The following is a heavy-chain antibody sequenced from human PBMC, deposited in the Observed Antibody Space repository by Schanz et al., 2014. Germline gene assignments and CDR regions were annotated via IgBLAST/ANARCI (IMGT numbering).Heavy chain of an antibody. J-gene: IGHJ6*03. Sequence: EVQLVESGGGLVQPGGSLRLSCAASAFIFRSYSMHWVRQAPGKGLEWISYISFSGNTIYYADSVKGRFTISRDNAKNSLYLQMNSLRAEDTAVYYCARPSDSSWYMDVWGKGTPVTVSS. CDR1: AFIFRSYS. CDR3: ARPSDSSWYMDV. V-gene: IGHV3-48*04. CDR2: ISFSGNTI. D-gene: IGHD2-21*02.